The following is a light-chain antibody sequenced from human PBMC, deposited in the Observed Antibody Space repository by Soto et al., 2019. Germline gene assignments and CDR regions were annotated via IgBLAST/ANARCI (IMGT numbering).Light chain of an antibody. V-gene: IGKV3-20*01. J-gene: IGKJ5*01. CDR2: GVS. CDR3: QQFGSSVT. CDR1: QSLSNNY. Sequence: EVVLTQSPGTLSLSPGERATLSCRASQSLSNNYLAWYQQKPGQAPRLLIYGVSTRAPGIPDRFSGSGSGTDFTLTISRLEPEDFAVFYCQQFGSSVTFGQGTRLEIK.